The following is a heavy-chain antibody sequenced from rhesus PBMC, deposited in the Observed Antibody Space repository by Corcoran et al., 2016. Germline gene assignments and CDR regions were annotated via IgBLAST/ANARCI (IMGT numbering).Heavy chain of an antibody. CDR3: ARDLAAAGTFDF. J-gene: IGHJ3*01. D-gene: IGHD6-25*01. CDR1: GGSISSSY. CDR2: IYGSVRSH. V-gene: IGHV4-169*02. Sequence: QLQLQESGPGLVKPSETLSVTCAVSGGSISSSYWSWIRQAPGKGLEWIGYIYGSVRSHKYNPSLKSRVTLSLDTSKNQLSLKLSSVTTADTAVYYCARDLAAAGTFDFWGQGLRVTVSS.